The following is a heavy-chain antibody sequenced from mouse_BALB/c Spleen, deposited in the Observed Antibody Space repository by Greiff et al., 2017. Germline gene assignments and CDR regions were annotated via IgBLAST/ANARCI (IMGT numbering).Heavy chain of an antibody. J-gene: IGHJ4*01. CDR3: ARDRGY. CDR1: GFAFSSYD. V-gene: IGHV5-12-1*01. D-gene: IGHD2-14*01. Sequence: DVKLVESGGGLVKPGGSLKLSCAASGFAFSSYDMSWVRQTPEKRLEWVAYISSGGGSTYYPDTVKGRFTISRDNAKNTLYLQMSSLKSEDTAMYYCARDRGYWGQGTSVTVSS. CDR2: ISSGGGST.